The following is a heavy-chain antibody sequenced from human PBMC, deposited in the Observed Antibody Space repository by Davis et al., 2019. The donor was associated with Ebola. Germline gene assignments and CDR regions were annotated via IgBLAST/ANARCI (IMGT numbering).Heavy chain of an antibody. J-gene: IGHJ4*02. D-gene: IGHD3-10*01. CDR1: GFIFSSYT. CDR2: ISSGSSTI. V-gene: IGHV3-48*02. Sequence: PGGSLRLSCAASGFIFSSYTMNWVRQAPGKGLEWVSHISSGSSTIYYADSVRGRFTISRDNAKNSLYLQMNSLRDDDTAVYYCTRDRGVSTVPRGKFEYWGQGTLVSVSS. CDR3: TRDRGVSTVPRGKFEY.